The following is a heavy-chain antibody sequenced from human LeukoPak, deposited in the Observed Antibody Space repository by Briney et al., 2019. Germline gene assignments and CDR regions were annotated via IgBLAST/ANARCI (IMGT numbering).Heavy chain of an antibody. V-gene: IGHV3-48*03. CDR3: ASERPRYCSGGSCYAWGDY. CDR1: GFTFSSYE. J-gene: IGHJ4*02. CDR2: ISSSGSTI. Sequence: GGSLRLSCAASGFTFSSYEMNWVRQAPGKVLEWVSYISSSGSTIYYADSVKGRFTISRDNAKNSLYLQMNSLRAEDTAVYYCASERPRYCSGGSCYAWGDYWGQGTLVTVSS. D-gene: IGHD2-15*01.